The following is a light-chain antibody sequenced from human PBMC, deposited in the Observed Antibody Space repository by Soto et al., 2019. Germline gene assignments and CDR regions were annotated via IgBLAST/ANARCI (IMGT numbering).Light chain of an antibody. CDR1: QSVSSN. Sequence: MTQSPATLSVSPGERATLSCRASQSVSSNLAWYQQKPGKAPKVLIYAASTLQSGVPSRFSGSGSGTDFTLTISSLQPEDFASYFCQQSYSPPFTFGPGTTVDMK. V-gene: IGKV1-39*01. CDR3: QQSYSPPFT. CDR2: AAS. J-gene: IGKJ3*01.